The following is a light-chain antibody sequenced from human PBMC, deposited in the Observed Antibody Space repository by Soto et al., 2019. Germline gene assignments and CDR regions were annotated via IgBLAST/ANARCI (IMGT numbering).Light chain of an antibody. V-gene: IGLV2-14*01. Sequence: QSALTQPASVSGSPGQSITISCTGTSSDVGGYNYVSWYQQHPGKAPKLMIYDVSNRPSGVSNRFSGSKSGNTASLTISGLQAEDEAHYYRSSYTSSSTSVVFGGGTKLTVL. CDR3: SSYTSSSTSVV. J-gene: IGLJ2*01. CDR2: DVS. CDR1: SSDVGGYNY.